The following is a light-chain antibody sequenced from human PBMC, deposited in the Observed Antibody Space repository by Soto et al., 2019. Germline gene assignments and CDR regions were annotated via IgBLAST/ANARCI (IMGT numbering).Light chain of an antibody. Sequence: DIVMTQSPDSLGVSLGERATINCKSSQSVLSTSNNKNYLAWYQQKPGQPPKLLIYWASTRESGVPDRFSGSGSGTDFTLTISCLQAEDVAVYFCQHYYSTPPTFGQGTKVEIK. CDR2: WAS. V-gene: IGKV4-1*01. J-gene: IGKJ1*01. CDR3: QHYYSTPPT. CDR1: QSVLSTSNNKNY.